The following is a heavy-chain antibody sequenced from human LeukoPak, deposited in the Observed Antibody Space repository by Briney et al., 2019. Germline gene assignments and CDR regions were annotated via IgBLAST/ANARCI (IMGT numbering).Heavy chain of an antibody. CDR3: ARAAPSYYGSGSLGSYYYGMDV. V-gene: IGHV4-34*01. CDR2: INHSGST. D-gene: IGHD3-10*01. Sequence: SETLSLTCAVYGESFSGYYWSWIRQPPGKGLEWIAEINHSGSTNYNSSLKSRVTISIDTSKNQFSLKLSSVTAADTAMYYCARAAPSYYGSGSLGSYYYGMDVWGQGTTVTVSS. J-gene: IGHJ6*02. CDR1: GESFSGYY.